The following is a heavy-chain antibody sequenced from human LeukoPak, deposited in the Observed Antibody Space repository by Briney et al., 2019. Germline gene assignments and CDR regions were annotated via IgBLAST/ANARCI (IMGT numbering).Heavy chain of an antibody. CDR2: TYYRSKWYN. CDR1: GDSVSSSSAA. CDR3: ARDGANYDFWSGAYYYYYMDV. D-gene: IGHD3-3*01. Sequence: SQTLSLTCAISGDSVSSSSAAWNWIRQSPSRGLEWLGRTYYRSKWYNDYAVSVKSRITINPDTSKNQFSLQLNSVTPEDTAVYYCARDGANYDFWSGAYYYYYMDVWGKGTTVTVSS. J-gene: IGHJ6*03. V-gene: IGHV6-1*01.